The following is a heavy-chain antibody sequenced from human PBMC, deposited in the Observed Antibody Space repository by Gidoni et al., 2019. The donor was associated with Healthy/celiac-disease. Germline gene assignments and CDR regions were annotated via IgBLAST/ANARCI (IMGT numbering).Heavy chain of an antibody. CDR2: INSDGSST. Sequence: EVQLVESGGGLVQPGESLRLSCAASGFTFSSSWLHWVRQAPGKGLVWVSRINSDGSSTSYADSVKGRFTISRDNAKNTLYLQMNSLRAEDTAVYYCARGGDYYYDSSGYYFFDYWGQGTLVTVSS. J-gene: IGHJ4*02. V-gene: IGHV3-74*01. CDR3: ARGGDYYYDSSGYYFFDY. D-gene: IGHD3-22*01. CDR1: GFTFSSSW.